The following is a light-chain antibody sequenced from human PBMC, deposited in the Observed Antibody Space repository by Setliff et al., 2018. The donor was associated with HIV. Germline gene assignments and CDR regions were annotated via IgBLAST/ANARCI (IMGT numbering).Light chain of an antibody. J-gene: IGLJ1*01. Sequence: QSVLTQPASVSGSPGQSITISCTGTSSDIGANNYVSWYQQHPDTAPKLILYDVSKRPSGVSNRFSGSKSGNTASLTISGLQAEDEADYYCSSYTSRNTYVFGTGTKVTVL. CDR2: DVS. CDR3: SSYTSRNTYV. V-gene: IGLV2-14*03. CDR1: SSDIGANNY.